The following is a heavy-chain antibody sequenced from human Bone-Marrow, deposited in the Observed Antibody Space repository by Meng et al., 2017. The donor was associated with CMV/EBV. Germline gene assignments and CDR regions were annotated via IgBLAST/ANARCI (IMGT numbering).Heavy chain of an antibody. CDR1: GGTFSSYA. Sequence: SVKVSCKASGGTFSSYAISWVRQAPGQGLEWMGGIIPILGIANYAQKFQGRVTITADKSTSTAYMELSSLRSEDTAVYYCARGDYHEGAGYYYHYYGMDVWGQGTTVTVSS. CDR2: IIPILGIA. CDR3: ARGDYHEGAGYYYHYYGMDV. D-gene: IGHD1-26*01. V-gene: IGHV1-69*10. J-gene: IGHJ6*02.